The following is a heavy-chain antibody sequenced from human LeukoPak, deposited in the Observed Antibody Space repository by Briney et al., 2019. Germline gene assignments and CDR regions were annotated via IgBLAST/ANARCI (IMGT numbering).Heavy chain of an antibody. J-gene: IGHJ2*01. D-gene: IGHD3-22*01. CDR1: GSTLTTYG. CDR2: ISYDGSNE. V-gene: IGHV3-30*18. CDR3: AKGAGPDSRGYFDYWYFDL. Sequence: GGSLRLSCTASGSTLTTYGMHWVRQAPGEGLEWVAVISYDGSNEYYGDSVKGRFTISRDNSKNTLFLQMNSLRAEDTAVYYCAKGAGPDSRGYFDYWYFDLWGRGTLVTVSS.